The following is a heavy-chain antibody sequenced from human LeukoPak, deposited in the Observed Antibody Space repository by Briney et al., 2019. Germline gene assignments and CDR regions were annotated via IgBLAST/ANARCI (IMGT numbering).Heavy chain of an antibody. V-gene: IGHV4-30-2*01. CDR3: ARVVSGDPYYFDY. CDR1: GGSISGGGYY. J-gene: IGHJ4*02. CDR2: IYHSGST. Sequence: SQTLSLTCTVSGGSISGGGYYWSWIRQPPGKGLEWIGYIYHSGSTYYNLSLKSRVTISVDRSKNQFSLKLGSVTAADTAVYYCARVVSGDPYYFDYWGQGTLVTVSS. D-gene: IGHD7-27*01.